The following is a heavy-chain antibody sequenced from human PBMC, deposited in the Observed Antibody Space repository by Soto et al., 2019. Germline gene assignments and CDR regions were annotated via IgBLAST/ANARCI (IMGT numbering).Heavy chain of an antibody. D-gene: IGHD3-10*01. V-gene: IGHV3-23*01. J-gene: IGHJ3*02. CDR3: AKVEESLLRAFDI. CDR2: ISGSGGST. Sequence: EVQLLESGGGLVQPGGSLRLSCAASGFTFSSYAMSWVRQAPGKGLEWVSAISGSGGSTYYADSVKGRFTISRDTSKNPLYLQMNSLRAEDTAVYYCAKVEESLLRAFDIWGQGTMVTVSS. CDR1: GFTFSSYA.